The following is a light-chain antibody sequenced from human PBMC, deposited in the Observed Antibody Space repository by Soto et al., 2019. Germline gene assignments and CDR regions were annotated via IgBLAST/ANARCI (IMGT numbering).Light chain of an antibody. V-gene: IGKV3-15*01. Sequence: IVLSQSPATLSVSPGERAPRPYRASQSVYSNLAWYHQKPRQAPRFLTYGASTRATGIPARFSGSGSGTEFTLTISSLQSEDFAVYYCKKYDNWQLTFGGGTKVDMK. CDR1: QSVYSN. CDR2: GAS. CDR3: KKYDNWQLT. J-gene: IGKJ4*01.